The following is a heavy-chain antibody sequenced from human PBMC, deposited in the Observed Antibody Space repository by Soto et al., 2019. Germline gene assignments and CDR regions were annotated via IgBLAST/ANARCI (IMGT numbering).Heavy chain of an antibody. CDR1: GGSISSYY. D-gene: IGHD6-13*01. V-gene: IGHV4-59*01. CDR3: ARFEWGSRAAFDY. Sequence: QVQLQESGPGLVKPSETLSLTCTVSGGSISSYYWSWIRQPPGKGLEWIGYIYYSGSTNYNPSLKSRVTIAVDTSKNQFSLKLSSVTAADTAVYYCARFEWGSRAAFDYWGQGTLVTVSS. CDR2: IYYSGST. J-gene: IGHJ4*02.